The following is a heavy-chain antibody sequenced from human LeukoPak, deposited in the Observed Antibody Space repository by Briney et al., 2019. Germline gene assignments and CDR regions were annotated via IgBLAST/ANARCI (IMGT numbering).Heavy chain of an antibody. J-gene: IGHJ6*02. CDR1: GFTFSSYA. D-gene: IGHD5-24*01. V-gene: IGHV3-23*01. CDR3: ARVLEGVAPNPIVLYYYYYGMDV. Sequence: GGSLRLSCAASGFTFSSYAMSWVRQAPGKGLEWVSAISGSGGSTYYADSVKGRFTISRDNSKNTLYLQMNSLRAEDTAVYYCARVLEGVAPNPIVLYYYYYGMDVWGQGTTVTVSS. CDR2: ISGSGGST.